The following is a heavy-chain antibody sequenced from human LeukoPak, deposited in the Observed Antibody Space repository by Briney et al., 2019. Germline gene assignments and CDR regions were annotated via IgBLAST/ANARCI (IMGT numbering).Heavy chain of an antibody. D-gene: IGHD3-22*01. V-gene: IGHV3-48*01. J-gene: IGHJ4*02. CDR2: ISTRSTTI. CDR3: ARVYFDSSGYPTTDYFDY. Sequence: GESLRLSCAASGVTFSNYSMNWVRQAPGKGLEWVSSISTRSTTIYYADSVKGRSTISRDNAKNSLYLQMNSLRAEDTAVYYCARVYFDSSGYPTTDYFDYWGQGTLVTVSS. CDR1: GVTFSNYS.